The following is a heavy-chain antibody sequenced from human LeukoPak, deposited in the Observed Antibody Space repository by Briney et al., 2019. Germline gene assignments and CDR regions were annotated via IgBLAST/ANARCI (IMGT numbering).Heavy chain of an antibody. D-gene: IGHD6-19*01. Sequence: GGSLRLSCAASGFTFSDYYMSWIRQAPGKGLEWVSYISSSGSTIYYADSVKGRFTISRDNAKNSLYLQMNSLRAEDTAVYYCAREPDRRLATYYFDYWGQGTLVTVSS. V-gene: IGHV3-11*04. J-gene: IGHJ4*02. CDR2: ISSSGSTI. CDR1: GFTFSDYY. CDR3: AREPDRRLATYYFDY.